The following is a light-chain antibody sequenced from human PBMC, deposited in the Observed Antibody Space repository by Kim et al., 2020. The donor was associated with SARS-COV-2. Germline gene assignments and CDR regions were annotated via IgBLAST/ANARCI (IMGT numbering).Light chain of an antibody. CDR3: QQGYST. J-gene: IGKJ2*01. V-gene: IGKV1-39*01. Sequence: DIQMTQSPSSLSASVGDRVTITCRASQSINTYLNWYQQKPGKAPKLLIYAASSLASGVPSRFSGSGSGTDFALTSSSLQPEDFATYYCQQGYSTFGQGTKLEI. CDR2: AAS. CDR1: QSINTY.